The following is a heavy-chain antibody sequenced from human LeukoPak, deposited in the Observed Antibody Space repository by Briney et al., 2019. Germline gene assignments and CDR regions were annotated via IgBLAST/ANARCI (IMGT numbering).Heavy chain of an antibody. CDR2: ISSSSDTI. Sequence: GGSLRLSCAASGFSIRDNAMNWVRQAPGKGLEWVSYISSSSDTIYYADSVKGRFTISRDNGKNSAYLQMNSLRAEDTAVYYCGKWGYSNFANWGQGTLVTVSS. D-gene: IGHD5-12*01. CDR1: GFSIRDNA. V-gene: IGHV3-48*01. CDR3: GKWGYSNFAN. J-gene: IGHJ4*02.